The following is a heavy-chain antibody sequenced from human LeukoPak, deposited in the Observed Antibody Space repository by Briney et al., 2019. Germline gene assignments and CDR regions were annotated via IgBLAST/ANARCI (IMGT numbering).Heavy chain of an antibody. CDR2: ISYDGTNK. V-gene: IGHV3-30*03. Sequence: GRSLRLSCEASGFTFSSFGRHWVRQAPGRGLAWVGLISYDGTNKYYAGSVKDRYTISRDNSKNTLYLQMTSLTAEDTAVYYCALSGGYCSSTSCYVDDAFDIWGQGTMVTVSS. CDR3: ALSGGYCSSTSCYVDDAFDI. CDR1: GFTFSSFG. D-gene: IGHD2-2*03. J-gene: IGHJ3*02.